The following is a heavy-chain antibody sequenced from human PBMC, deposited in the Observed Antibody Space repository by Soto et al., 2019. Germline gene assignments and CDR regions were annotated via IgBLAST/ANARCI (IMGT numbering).Heavy chain of an antibody. CDR1: GFTFISYA. J-gene: IGHJ4*02. V-gene: IGHV3-23*01. CDR2: ISCIVVFA. D-gene: IGHD6-25*01. Sequence: LTLSCASSGFTFISYAMSSGRQAPGKLLLWVSVISCIVVFAYYSDSVKVLFTISRDNSKNTLYLQMNSLRAEGTSVYYCAKCSPRYSSGFKQYYFESWGQGIMVSVSS. CDR3: AKCSPRYSSGFKQYYFES.